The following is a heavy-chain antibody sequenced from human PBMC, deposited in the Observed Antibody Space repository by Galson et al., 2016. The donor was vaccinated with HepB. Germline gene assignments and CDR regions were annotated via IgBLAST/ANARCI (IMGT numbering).Heavy chain of an antibody. Sequence: SLRLSCAASGFTFSDAWMNWVRQAPGKGLEWVGRIKSKTDGGTTDYAAPVKGRFTNSRDDSENTLYLQMNSLKTEDTAVYYCTTGGKDRYFDLWGRGTLVTVSS. CDR3: TTGGKDRYFDL. J-gene: IGHJ2*01. V-gene: IGHV3-15*01. CDR1: GFTFSDAW. D-gene: IGHD4-23*01. CDR2: IKSKTDGGTT.